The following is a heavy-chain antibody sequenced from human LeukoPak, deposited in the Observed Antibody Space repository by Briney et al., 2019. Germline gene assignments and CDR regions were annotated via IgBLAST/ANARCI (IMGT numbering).Heavy chain of an antibody. CDR3: ARDLNGYFDY. CDR2: IYYSGST. D-gene: IGHD2-8*01. V-gene: IGHV4-30-4*01. J-gene: IGHJ4*02. CDR1: GGSISSGYYY. Sequence: PSETLSLTCTVSGGSISSGYYYWSWIRQPPGKGLEWIGHIYYSGSTYYNPSLKSRVTISVDTSKNQFSLKLSSVTAADTAVYYCARDLNGYFDYWGQGTLVTVSS.